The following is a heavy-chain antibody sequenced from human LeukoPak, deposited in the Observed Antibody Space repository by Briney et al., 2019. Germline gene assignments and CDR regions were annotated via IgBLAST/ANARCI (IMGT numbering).Heavy chain of an antibody. J-gene: IGHJ6*02. CDR2: TNHSGST. V-gene: IGHV4-34*01. CDR1: GGSFSGYY. CDR3: ARGRRGGYSYTYYYYYGMDV. D-gene: IGHD5-18*01. Sequence: SETLSLTCAVYGGSFSGYYWSWIRQPPGKGLEWIGETNHSGSTNYNPSLKSRVTISVDTSKNQFSLKLSSVTAADTAVYYCARGRRGGYSYTYYYYYGMDVWGQGTTVTVSS.